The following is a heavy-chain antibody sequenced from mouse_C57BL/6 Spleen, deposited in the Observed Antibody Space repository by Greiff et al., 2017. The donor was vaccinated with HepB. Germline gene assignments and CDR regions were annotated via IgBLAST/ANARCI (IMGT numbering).Heavy chain of an antibody. CDR2: ISDGGSYT. Sequence: EVNLVESGGGLVKPGGSLKLSCAASGFTFSSYAMSWVRQTPEKRLEWVATISDGGSYTYYPDNVKGRFTISRDNAKNNLYLQMSHLKSEDTAMYYCARGGGTWIDYFDYWGQGTTLTVSS. J-gene: IGHJ2*01. V-gene: IGHV5-4*03. CDR3: ARGGGTWIDYFDY. D-gene: IGHD3-3*01. CDR1: GFTFSSYA.